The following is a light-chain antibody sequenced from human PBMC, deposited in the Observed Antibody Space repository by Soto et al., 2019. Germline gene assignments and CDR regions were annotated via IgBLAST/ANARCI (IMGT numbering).Light chain of an antibody. CDR2: DVS. V-gene: IGLV2-14*01. J-gene: IGLJ1*01. CDR3: SSYTCSSTLDV. Sequence: QSALTQPASVSGSPGQSITISCTGTSSDVGGYNYVSWYQQHPGKAPKLMIYDVSNRPSGVSNRFYGSKSGNTASLTISGLQAEDAAEYYCSSYTCSSTLDVFGTGTKLTVL. CDR1: SSDVGGYNY.